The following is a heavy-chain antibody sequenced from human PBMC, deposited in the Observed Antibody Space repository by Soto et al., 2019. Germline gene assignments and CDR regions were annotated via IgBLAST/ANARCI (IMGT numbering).Heavy chain of an antibody. D-gene: IGHD3-9*01. CDR3: ARKGYFDWLPGSYYYYGMDV. CDR2: INSDGSST. CDR1: GFTFSSYW. Sequence: PGGSLRLSCAASGFTFSSYWMHWVRQAPGKGLVWVSRINSDGSSTSYADSVKGRFTISRDNAKNTLYLQMNSLRAEDTAVYYCARKGYFDWLPGSYYYYGMDVWGQGTTVTVSS. J-gene: IGHJ6*02. V-gene: IGHV3-74*01.